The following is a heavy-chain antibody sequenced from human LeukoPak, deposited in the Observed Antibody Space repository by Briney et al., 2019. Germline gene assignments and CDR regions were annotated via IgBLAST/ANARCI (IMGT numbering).Heavy chain of an antibody. V-gene: IGHV1-69*05. CDR2: IIPIFGTA. J-gene: IGHJ6*03. D-gene: IGHD6-13*01. CDR1: GGTFSSYA. CDR3: ARVGVHSSSWYVGDYYYSYMDV. Sequence: SVKVSCKASGGTFSSYAISWVRQAPGQGLEWMGGIIPIFGTANYAQKFQGRVTITTDESTSTAYMELSSLRSEDTAVYYCARVGVHSSSWYVGDYYYSYMDVWGKGTTVTVSS.